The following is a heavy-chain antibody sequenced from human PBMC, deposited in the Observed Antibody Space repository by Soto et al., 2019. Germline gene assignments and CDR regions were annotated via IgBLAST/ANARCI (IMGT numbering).Heavy chain of an antibody. CDR1: VFTFSSYA. J-gene: IGHJ6*02. CDR3: AKVPTDIAPPRPYYYYGMDV. CDR2: ISGSGGST. V-gene: IGHV3-23*01. Sequence: GGSLRLACASSVFTFSSYAMRWVRQAPGKGLEWVSAISGSGGSTYYADSVKGRFTISRDNSKNTLYLQMNSLRAEDTAVYYCAKVPTDIAPPRPYYYYGMDVWGQGTTVTVSS. D-gene: IGHD5-12*01.